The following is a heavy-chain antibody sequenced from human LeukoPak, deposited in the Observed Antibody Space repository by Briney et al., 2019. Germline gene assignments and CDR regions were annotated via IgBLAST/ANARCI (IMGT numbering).Heavy chain of an antibody. J-gene: IGHJ4*02. CDR1: GFTSSSYA. CDR3: ARDFSGASRIDY. D-gene: IGHD4/OR15-4a*01. Sequence: PGGSLRLSCAASGFTSSSYAMHWVRQAPDKGLGWVAVIALDAYREYHADSVKGRFTIPRDSSKNTLYLQMNSLRAEDTAVYYCARDFSGASRIDYWGQGTLVTVSS. V-gene: IGHV3-30-3*01. CDR2: IALDAYRE.